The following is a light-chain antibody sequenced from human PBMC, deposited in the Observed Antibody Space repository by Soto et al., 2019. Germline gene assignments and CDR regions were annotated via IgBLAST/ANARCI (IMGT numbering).Light chain of an antibody. Sequence: EIVLTQSPATLSLSPGERATISCRASQSVSSYLAWYQQKPGQAPRLLIYDAYNRATGVPARFSGSGSGTDFTLTISSLEPEDFALYYCQQRNNWPPITFGQGTRLEIK. J-gene: IGKJ5*01. CDR3: QQRNNWPPIT. CDR2: DAY. V-gene: IGKV3-11*01. CDR1: QSVSSY.